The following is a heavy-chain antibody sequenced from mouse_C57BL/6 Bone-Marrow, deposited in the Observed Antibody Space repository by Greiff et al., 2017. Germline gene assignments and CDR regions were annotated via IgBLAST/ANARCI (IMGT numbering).Heavy chain of an antibody. J-gene: IGHJ4*01. CDR1: GFNIKNTY. Sequence: VQLQQSVAALVRPGASVTLSCPASGFNIKNTYMHWVKPRPDQGLEWIGRIDPSHGNTKYAPKFQGKATITADTSSNTDYLQRSSMTSEDTAIYYGARHGNYEMDDGGQGTSVTVAS. CDR3: ARHGNYEMDD. CDR2: IDPSHGNT. V-gene: IGHV14-3*01. D-gene: IGHD2-1*01.